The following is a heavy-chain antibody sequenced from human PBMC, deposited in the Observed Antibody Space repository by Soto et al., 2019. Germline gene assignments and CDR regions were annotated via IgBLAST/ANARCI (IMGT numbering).Heavy chain of an antibody. CDR2: MNPNSGNT. CDR1: GYTFTSYD. Sequence: ASVKVSCKASGYTFTSYDINWVRQATGQGLEWMGWMNPNSGNTGYAQKFQGRVTMTRNTSISTAYMELSSLKSDNTAVYYCTRDNGIAYAMDVGGQGTTVTVSS. V-gene: IGHV1-8*01. CDR3: TRDNGIAYAMDV. J-gene: IGHJ6*02. D-gene: IGHD6-13*01.